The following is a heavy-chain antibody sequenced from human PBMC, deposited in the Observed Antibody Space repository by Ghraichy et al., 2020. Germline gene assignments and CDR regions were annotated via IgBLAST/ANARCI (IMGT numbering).Heavy chain of an antibody. D-gene: IGHD3-10*01. CDR3: ARMGGYKAPLWY. J-gene: IGHJ4*02. V-gene: IGHV4-59*01. Sequence: SETLSLTCTVSGASIRTYFWSWIRQPPGKGLEWIGDIFYSGSTNYNPSLKSRVTISVDASNNQFSLNLSSVTAADMAVYYCARMGGYKAPLWYWGQGTLVAVSS. CDR1: GASIRTYF. CDR2: IFYSGST.